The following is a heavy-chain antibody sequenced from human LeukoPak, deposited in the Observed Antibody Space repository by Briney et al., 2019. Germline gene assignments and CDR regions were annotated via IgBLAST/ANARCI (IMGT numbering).Heavy chain of an antibody. D-gene: IGHD3-22*01. V-gene: IGHV4-61*02. CDR2: IHTSGST. CDR3: ARDRYYYDSSGYYRLDY. CDR1: GDSISSGDYY. Sequence: SETLSLTCTVSGDSISSGDYYWSWIRQPAGTGLEWIGRIHTSGSTNYNPSLKSRVTMSVDTSKNQFCLKLSSVTAADTAVYYCARDRYYYDSSGYYRLDYWGQGTLVTVSS. J-gene: IGHJ4*02.